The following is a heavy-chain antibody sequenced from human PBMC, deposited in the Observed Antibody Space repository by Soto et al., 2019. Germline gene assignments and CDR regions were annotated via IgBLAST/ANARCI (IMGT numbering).Heavy chain of an antibody. V-gene: IGHV3-30*18. CDR3: AKGGRQWLVTSDFNY. CDR2: GSHDGRNT. D-gene: IGHD6-19*01. CDR1: GFTFSDYA. Sequence: VQLVESGGGVVQPGRSLRLSCAASGFTFSDYAMHWVRQAPGKGLEWVAVGSHDGRNTHYADSVKGRLTISRDSSKNTVSLEMTSLRAEDTAVYSCAKGGRQWLVTSDFNYRGQGALVTVSS. J-gene: IGHJ4*02.